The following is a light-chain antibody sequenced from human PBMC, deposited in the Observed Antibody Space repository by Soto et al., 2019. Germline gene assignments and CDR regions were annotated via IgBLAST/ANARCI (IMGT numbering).Light chain of an antibody. CDR3: QSYDSSNQV. Sequence: NFMLTQPHSVSESPGKTVTISCTRSSGSIASNHVQWYQQRPGGSPTTVIYEDNQRPSGVPDRFSGSIDSSSNSASLSISGLKTEDEADYYCQSYDSSNQVFGGGTKLTVL. V-gene: IGLV6-57*01. CDR2: EDN. CDR1: SGSIASNH. J-gene: IGLJ3*02.